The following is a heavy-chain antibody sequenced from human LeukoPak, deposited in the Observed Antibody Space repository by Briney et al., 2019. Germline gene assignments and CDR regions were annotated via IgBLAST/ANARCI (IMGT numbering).Heavy chain of an antibody. Sequence: SETLSFTCTVPGGSMSSYSWSWIRQTPGKGLEWIGYIYTSGNTNYNPSLKSRVTISIDTSKNQFSLKLSSVTATDTAVYYCARRQWGMSYFDYWGQGTLVTVSS. CDR1: GGSMSSYS. J-gene: IGHJ4*02. D-gene: IGHD3-16*01. CDR2: IYTSGNT. V-gene: IGHV4-4*09. CDR3: ARRQWGMSYFDY.